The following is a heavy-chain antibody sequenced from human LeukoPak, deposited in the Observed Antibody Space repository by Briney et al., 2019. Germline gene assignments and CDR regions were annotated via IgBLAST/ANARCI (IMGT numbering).Heavy chain of an antibody. CDR2: FDPEDGET. J-gene: IGHJ4*02. CDR3: ATKGLYGDYYYFDY. CDR1: GYTLTELS. D-gene: IGHD4-17*01. V-gene: IGHV1-24*01. Sequence: ASVKVSCKVSGYTLTELSMHWVRQAPGKGLEWMRGFDPEDGETIYAQKFQGRVTMTEDTSTDTAYMELSSLRSEDTAVYYCATKGLYGDYYYFDYWGQGTLVTVSS.